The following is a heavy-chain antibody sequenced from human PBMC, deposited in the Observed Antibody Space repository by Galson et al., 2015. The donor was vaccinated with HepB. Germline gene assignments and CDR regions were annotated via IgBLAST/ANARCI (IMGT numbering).Heavy chain of an antibody. CDR2: ISSSSSYI. D-gene: IGHD3-22*01. V-gene: IGHV3-21*01. Sequence: SLRLSCAASGFTFSSYSMNWVRQAPGKGLEWVSSISSSSSYIYYADSVKGRFTISRDNAKNSLYLQMNSLRAEDTAVYYCARGQGITMIVVVTNFDYWGQGTLVTVSS. CDR1: GFTFSSYS. CDR3: ARGQGITMIVVVTNFDY. J-gene: IGHJ4*02.